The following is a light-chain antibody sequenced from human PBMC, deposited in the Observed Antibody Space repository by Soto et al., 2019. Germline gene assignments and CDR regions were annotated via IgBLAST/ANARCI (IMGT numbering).Light chain of an antibody. CDR1: QGISNY. Sequence: DIQMTQSPSSLSGSVGDSVTITCRASQGISNYLAWYQQKAGKAPTLLIYAASTLHPGVPSRFSGSGSGSAFTLTISSLQPEDVETYYCQRYKSAHRKFGQGTKVDIX. J-gene: IGKJ1*01. V-gene: IGKV1-27*01. CDR2: AAS. CDR3: QRYKSAHRK.